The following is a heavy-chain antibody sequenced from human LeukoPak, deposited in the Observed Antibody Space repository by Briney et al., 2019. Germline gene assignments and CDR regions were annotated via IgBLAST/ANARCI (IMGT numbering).Heavy chain of an antibody. J-gene: IGHJ6*02. V-gene: IGHV3-21*01. CDR2: ISSSSSYI. Sequence: GGSLRLSCAASGFTFSSYSMNWVRQAPGKGLEWVSSISSSSSYIYYADSVKGRFTISRDNAKNSLYLQMNSLRAEDTAVYYCARHCSSTSCYFNYYGMDVWGQGPRSPSP. CDR3: ARHCSSTSCYFNYYGMDV. CDR1: GFTFSSYS. D-gene: IGHD2-2*01.